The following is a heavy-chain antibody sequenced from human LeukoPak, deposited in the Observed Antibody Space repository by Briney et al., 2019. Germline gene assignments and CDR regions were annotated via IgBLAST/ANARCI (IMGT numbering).Heavy chain of an antibody. CDR1: GDSVSSNSAA. D-gene: IGHD6-13*01. J-gene: IGHJ6*03. Sequence: SQTLSLTCAISGDSVSSNSAAWNWIRQSPSRGLEWLGRTYYRSKWYNDYAVSVKSRITINPDTSKNQFSLQLNSVTPEDTAVYYCARENLSGAHGQLVPTMDVWGKGTTVTVSS. V-gene: IGHV6-1*01. CDR2: TYYRSKWYN. CDR3: ARENLSGAHGQLVPTMDV.